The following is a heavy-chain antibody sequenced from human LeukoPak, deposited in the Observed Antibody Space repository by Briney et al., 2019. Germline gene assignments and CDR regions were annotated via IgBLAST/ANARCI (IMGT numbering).Heavy chain of an antibody. CDR1: GGSISSGSYY. CDR3: ARGGGYWYYYYMDV. Sequence: PSQTLSLTCTVSGGSISSGSYYWSWIRQPAGKGLEWIGRIYNSGNTNYNPSLKSRVTISVDTSKNQFSLKLSSVTAADTAVYYCARGGGYWYYYYMDVWGKGTTVTISS. D-gene: IGHD3-22*01. J-gene: IGHJ6*03. V-gene: IGHV4-61*02. CDR2: IYNSGNT.